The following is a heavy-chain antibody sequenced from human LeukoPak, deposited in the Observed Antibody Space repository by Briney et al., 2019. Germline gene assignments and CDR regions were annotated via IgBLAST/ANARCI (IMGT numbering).Heavy chain of an antibody. D-gene: IGHD6-13*01. Sequence: GGSLRLSCAASGFALNTYSMNWVRKAPGKGLERVSYISRSCSRIYYADCVKGRFTISRDNAKNSLYLQMNSLRDEDTAVYYCARDHYSRNDYWGQGALVSVSS. CDR2: ISRSCSRI. V-gene: IGHV3-48*02. CDR1: GFALNTYS. J-gene: IGHJ4*02. CDR3: ARDHYSRNDY.